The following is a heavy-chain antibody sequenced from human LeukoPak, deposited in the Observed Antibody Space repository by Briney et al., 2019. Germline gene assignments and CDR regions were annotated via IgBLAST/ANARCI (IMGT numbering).Heavy chain of an antibody. CDR2: ISSSSSYI. CDR1: GFPFSSYS. D-gene: IGHD4-17*01. Sequence: PGGSLRLSCAASGFPFSSYSMNWLRQAPGKGLEWVSSISSSSSYIYYADSVKGRFTLSRDNAKNSLYLQMNSLRAEDTAVYYCARAVDGDYLDYWGQGTLVTVSS. V-gene: IGHV3-21*01. J-gene: IGHJ4*02. CDR3: ARAVDGDYLDY.